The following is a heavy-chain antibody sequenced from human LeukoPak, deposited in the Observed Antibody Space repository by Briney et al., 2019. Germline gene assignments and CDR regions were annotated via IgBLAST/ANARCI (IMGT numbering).Heavy chain of an antibody. CDR2: IYYSGST. D-gene: IGHD3-9*01. J-gene: IGHJ2*01. V-gene: IGHV4-59*01. CDR3: ARNGYDILTRHYWFFDL. CDR1: GGSISRYY. Sequence: SETLSLTCAVSGGSISRYYWSWIRQPPGKGLEWIGYIYYSGSTNYNPSLKSRVTISVDTSKNQFSLKLSSVTAADTAVYYCARNGYDILTRHYWFFDLWGRGTLVTVSS.